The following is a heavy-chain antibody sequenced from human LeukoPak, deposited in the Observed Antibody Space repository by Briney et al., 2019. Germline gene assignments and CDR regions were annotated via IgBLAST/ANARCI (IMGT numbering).Heavy chain of an antibody. CDR2: ISYDGSNE. V-gene: IGHV3-30*18. Sequence: GGSLRLSCAASGFTFSSYAMSWVRQGPGKGLEWVALISYDGSNEYYADSVKGRFTISRDNSKNTLYLQMNSLRAEDTALYYCAKDDSSSGGGSDYWGQGTLVTVSS. J-gene: IGHJ4*02. D-gene: IGHD6-13*01. CDR3: AKDDSSSGGGSDY. CDR1: GFTFSSYA.